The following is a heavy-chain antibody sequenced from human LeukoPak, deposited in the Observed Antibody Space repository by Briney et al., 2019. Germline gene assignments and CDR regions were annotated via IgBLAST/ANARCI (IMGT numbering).Heavy chain of an antibody. CDR1: GFTFSSYS. Sequence: GGSLRLSCAASGFTFSSYSMNWVRQAPGKGLEWVSSISSSSSDIYYADSVKGRFTLSRDNAKNSLYLQMNSLRAEETAVYYCARWDSSSWSDAFDIWGQGTMVTVSS. J-gene: IGHJ3*02. V-gene: IGHV3-21*01. CDR3: ARWDSSSWSDAFDI. D-gene: IGHD6-13*01. CDR2: ISSSSSDI.